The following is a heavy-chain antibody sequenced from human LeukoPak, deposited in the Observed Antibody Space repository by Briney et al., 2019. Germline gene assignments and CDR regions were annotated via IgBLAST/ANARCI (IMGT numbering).Heavy chain of an antibody. V-gene: IGHV3-48*03. Sequence: GGSLRLSCTDSGFTFSSHDMNWVRQAPGKGLEWVSYISSGGYTTRYADSVKGRFAISRDNAKNSLYLQMNSLRAEDTAVYYCAREGSSYAPSEPFYFDYWGQGTLVTVSS. CDR2: ISSGGYTT. D-gene: IGHD3-10*01. CDR3: AREGSSYAPSEPFYFDY. CDR1: GFTFSSHD. J-gene: IGHJ4*02.